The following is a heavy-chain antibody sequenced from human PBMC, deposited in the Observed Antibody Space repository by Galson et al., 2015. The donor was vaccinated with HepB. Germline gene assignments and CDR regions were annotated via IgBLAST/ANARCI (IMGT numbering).Heavy chain of an antibody. CDR1: GDSVSSNSAA. J-gene: IGHJ4*02. Sequence: CAISGDSVSSNSAAWNWIRQSPSRGLEWLGRTYYRSKWYNDYAVSVKSRITINPDTSKNQFSLQLNSVTPEDTAVYYCAREQYCSSTSCYAPHDWGQGTLVTVSS. D-gene: IGHD2-2*01. CDR3: AREQYCSSTSCYAPHD. CDR2: TYYRSKWYN. V-gene: IGHV6-1*01.